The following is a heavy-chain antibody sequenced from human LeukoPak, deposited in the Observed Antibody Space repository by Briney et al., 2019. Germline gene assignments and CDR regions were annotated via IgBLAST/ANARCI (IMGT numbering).Heavy chain of an antibody. CDR3: ARSRISVPVDY. V-gene: IGHV1-2*02. J-gene: IGHJ4*02. CDR1: GYTFTDYY. CDR2: INTHSGGT. Sequence: GASAKVSCKASGYTFTDYYMHWVRQAPGQGLEWMGWINTHSGGTSYAQKFQGRVTMTRDTSISTGYMELNRLRSDDTAVYYCARSRISVPVDYWGQGTLVIASS. D-gene: IGHD6-19*01.